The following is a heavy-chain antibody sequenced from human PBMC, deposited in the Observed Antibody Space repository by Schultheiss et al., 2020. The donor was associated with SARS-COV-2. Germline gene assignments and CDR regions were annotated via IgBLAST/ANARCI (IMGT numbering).Heavy chain of an antibody. CDR2: ISYDGSNK. Sequence: GESLKISCAASGFTVSSNYMSWVRQAPGKGLEWVAVISYDGSNKYYADSVRGRFTISRDNSKNRLNLQMNSLRPEDTAVYYCAKPGGSWYVQYFDDWGQGTLVTVSS. D-gene: IGHD6-13*01. V-gene: IGHV3-30*18. J-gene: IGHJ4*02. CDR3: AKPGGSWYVQYFDD. CDR1: GFTVSSNY.